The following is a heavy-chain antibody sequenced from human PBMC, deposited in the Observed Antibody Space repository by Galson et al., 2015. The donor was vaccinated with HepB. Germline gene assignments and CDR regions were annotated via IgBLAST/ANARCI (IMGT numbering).Heavy chain of an antibody. CDR2: IDPSDSYT. CDR1: GYSITSYW. CDR3: ARDGVTMDTAMVTFRSSSWYSDYYYGMDV. Sequence: QSGAEVKKPGESLRISCKGSGYSITSYWISWVRQMPGKDLEWMGRIDPSDSYTNYSPSLQGHVTISAEKSISTAYLQWSSLKASDTAMYYCARDGVTMDTAMVTFRSSSWYSDYYYGMDVWGQGTTVTVSS. D-gene: IGHD5-18*01. V-gene: IGHV5-10-1*01. J-gene: IGHJ6*02.